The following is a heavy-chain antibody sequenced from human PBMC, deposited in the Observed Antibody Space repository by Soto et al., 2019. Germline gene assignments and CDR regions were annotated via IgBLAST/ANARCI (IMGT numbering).Heavy chain of an antibody. CDR3: AXVVGALGHWFDP. Sequence: QVQLVQSGAEXXXXGXSXKVSCKAXGYTFXSYGISWVRQAPGQGLEWMGRISAYNGNTNYAQKLQGRVTMTTDTSTSTAYMELRSLRSDDTAVXYCAXVVGALGHWFDPWGQGTLVTVSS. J-gene: IGHJ5*02. CDR2: ISAYNGNT. CDR1: GYTFXSYG. D-gene: IGHD1-26*01. V-gene: IGHV1-18*01.